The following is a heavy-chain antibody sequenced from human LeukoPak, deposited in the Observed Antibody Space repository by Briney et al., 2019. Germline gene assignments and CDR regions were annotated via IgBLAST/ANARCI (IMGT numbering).Heavy chain of an antibody. CDR2: IKQDGSEK. CDR3: ARRSPIGPTTVVTPRYYFDY. Sequence: PGGSLRLSCAGSGFTFSSYWMSWVRQAPGKGLEWVANIKQDGSEKYYVDSVKGRFTISRDNAKNSLYLQMNSLRAEDTAVYYCARRSPIGPTTVVTPRYYFDYWGQGTLVTVSS. D-gene: IGHD4-23*01. J-gene: IGHJ4*02. CDR1: GFTFSSYW. V-gene: IGHV3-7*01.